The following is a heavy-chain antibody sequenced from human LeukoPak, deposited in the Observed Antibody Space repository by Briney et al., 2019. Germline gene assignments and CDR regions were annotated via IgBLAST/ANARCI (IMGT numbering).Heavy chain of an antibody. CDR3: AGGVTTGDY. V-gene: IGHV4-30-2*06. Sequence: SETLSLTCTVSGGSISSGGYYWSWIRQSPGKGLEWIGYIDQSGSTYYNPSLKSRVTISVDRSKNQFSLKLSSVTAADTAVYYCAGGVTTGDYWGQGTLVTVSS. D-gene: IGHD4-17*01. J-gene: IGHJ4*02. CDR1: GGSISSGGYY. CDR2: IDQSGST.